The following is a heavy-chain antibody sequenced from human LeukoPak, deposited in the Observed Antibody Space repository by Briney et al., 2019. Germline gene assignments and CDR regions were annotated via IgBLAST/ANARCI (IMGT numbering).Heavy chain of an antibody. D-gene: IGHD6-13*01. J-gene: IGHJ4*02. CDR2: ISAYNGNT. Sequence: GASVKVSCKAFGYTFTSYGISWVRQAPGQGLEWMGWISAYNGNTNYAQKLQGRVTMTTDTSTSTAYMELRSLRSDDTAVYYCARDPLSRDIAAPDYWGQGTLVTVSS. CDR3: ARDPLSRDIAAPDY. CDR1: GYTFTSYG. V-gene: IGHV1-18*01.